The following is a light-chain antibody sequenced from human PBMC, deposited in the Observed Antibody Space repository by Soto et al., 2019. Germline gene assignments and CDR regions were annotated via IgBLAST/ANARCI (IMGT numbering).Light chain of an antibody. V-gene: IGLV2-14*03. J-gene: IGLJ1*01. CDR1: SSDVGGYSY. Sequence: QSVLTQPASVSVSPGQSITISCTGTSSDVGGYSYVSWYQQHPGDAPKLMIYHVTNRPSGVSDRFSGSKSGNTASLTISGLQAEDEADYYCSSYTSSTAYIFGTGTKVTV. CDR2: HVT. CDR3: SSYTSSTAYI.